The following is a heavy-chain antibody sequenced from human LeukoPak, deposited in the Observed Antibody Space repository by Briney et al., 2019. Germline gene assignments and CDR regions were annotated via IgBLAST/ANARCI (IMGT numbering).Heavy chain of an antibody. CDR3: AREAGIGTYDFDY. V-gene: IGHV4-39*01. CDR1: GDSISSRSYY. CDR2: IYYTGST. D-gene: IGHD3-16*01. Sequence: SETLSLTCTVSGDSISSRSYYWGWIRQPPGKGLEWIGSIYYTGSTYYNPSLKSRVTISVDTSKNQFSLKLSSVTAAGTALYYCAREAGIGTYDFDYWGQGTRVTVSS. J-gene: IGHJ4*02.